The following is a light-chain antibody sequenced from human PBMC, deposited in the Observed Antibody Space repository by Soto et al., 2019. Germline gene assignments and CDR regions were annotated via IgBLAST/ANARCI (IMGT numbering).Light chain of an antibody. Sequence: QSVLTQPASVSGSPGQSITVSCTGTGSDVGAYNLVSWYQQHPGKAPTLIIYESTKRPSGISHRFSGSKSDNTASLTISGLRAEDEAHYHCCSYTTNNAHVFGGGTQLTVL. V-gene: IGLV2-14*02. CDR2: EST. CDR3: CSYTTNNAHV. CDR1: GSDVGAYNL. J-gene: IGLJ2*01.